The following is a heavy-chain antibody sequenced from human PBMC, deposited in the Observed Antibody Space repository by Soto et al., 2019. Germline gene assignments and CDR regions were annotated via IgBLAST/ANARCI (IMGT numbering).Heavy chain of an antibody. Sequence: PGGSLRLSCAASGFTFSNAWMSWVRQAPGKGLEWVGRIKSKTDGGTTDYAAPVKGRFTISRDDSKNTLYLQMNSLKTDDTAVYYCTTVPLAVAAHYYYYGMDVWCQGTTVTVSS. CDR2: IKSKTDGGTT. CDR1: GFTFSNAW. CDR3: TTVPLAVAAHYYYYGMDV. J-gene: IGHJ6*02. V-gene: IGHV3-15*01. D-gene: IGHD6-19*01.